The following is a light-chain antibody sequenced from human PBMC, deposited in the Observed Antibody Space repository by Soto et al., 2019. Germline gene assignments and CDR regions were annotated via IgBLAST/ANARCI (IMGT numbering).Light chain of an antibody. V-gene: IGKV3-20*01. Sequence: EIVLTQSPDTLSLSPGDRATLSCRASRIVNNNWLAWYQQRPGQAPRLLIFAASHRPGAIPDKFSGSGSGTDFTFTINRLEPEDFAVYYCQQYGSSPNTFAQGTKLE. CDR3: QQYGSSPNT. CDR2: AAS. J-gene: IGKJ2*01. CDR1: RIVNNNW.